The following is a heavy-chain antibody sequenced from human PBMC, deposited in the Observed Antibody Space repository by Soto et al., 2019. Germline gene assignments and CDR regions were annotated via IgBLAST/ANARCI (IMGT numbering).Heavy chain of an antibody. CDR3: ARRPIGDAAMVTNYFYY. J-gene: IGHJ4*02. D-gene: IGHD5-18*01. CDR1: GFTFSNYA. Sequence: GGSLRLSCADSGFTFSNYAIHGVRQAPGKGLAWVAVLAYDEHNIHYADYVRGRFTVSRDNAKNTLFLPMHRLRTEDTALYYCARRPIGDAAMVTNYFYYWGQGTLVTVSS. V-gene: IGHV3-30-3*01. CDR2: LAYDEHNI.